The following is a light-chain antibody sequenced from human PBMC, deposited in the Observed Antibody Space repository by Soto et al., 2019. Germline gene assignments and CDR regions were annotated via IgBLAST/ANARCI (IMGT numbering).Light chain of an antibody. CDR1: QSISTY. V-gene: IGKV3-20*01. CDR2: AAS. J-gene: IGKJ4*01. CDR3: QQYGDSPLT. Sequence: EIVLTQSPATLSLSRGERATLSCRASQSISTYLTWYQQKPGQAPRLLIYAASSRATGIPDRFSGSGSGTDFTLTISRLQPEDFAVYHCQQYGDSPLTFGGGTQVDI.